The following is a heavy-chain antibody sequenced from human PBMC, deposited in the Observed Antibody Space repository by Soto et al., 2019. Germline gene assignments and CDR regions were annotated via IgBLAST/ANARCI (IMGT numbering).Heavy chain of an antibody. D-gene: IGHD3-3*01. J-gene: IGHJ6*02. CDR2: IYSGGST. V-gene: IGHV3-66*01. Sequence: LRLSCAASGFTVSINYRSWVRQAPGKGLEWVSVIYSGGSTYYADSVKGRFTISRDNSKNTLYLQMNSLRAEDTAVYYCARDGGVAIFGVVYINSYNGMDVWGQGTTVTVSS. CDR1: GFTVSINY. CDR3: ARDGGVAIFGVVYINSYNGMDV.